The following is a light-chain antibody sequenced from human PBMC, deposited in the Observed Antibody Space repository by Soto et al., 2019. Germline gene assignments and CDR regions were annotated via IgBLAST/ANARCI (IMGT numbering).Light chain of an antibody. CDR1: QEISNY. V-gene: IGKV1-33*01. CDR2: DAC. J-gene: IGKJ5*01. Sequence: DIEMTQSPSSLSASVGDRVTITCQASQEISNYLNRYQQKLGKAPKLLIYDACNLETGVPSRFSGSGSGTDFTFTISSLQPEDIATYYWVQYSHLITFGQGTRLEI. CDR3: VQYSHLIT.